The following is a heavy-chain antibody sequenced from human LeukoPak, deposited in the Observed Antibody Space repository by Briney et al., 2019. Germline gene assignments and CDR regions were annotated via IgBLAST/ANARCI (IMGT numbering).Heavy chain of an antibody. D-gene: IGHD3-10*01. CDR2: IYYSGST. CDR3: ARLTYYYGSGSFIDY. V-gene: IGHV4-38-2*01. Sequence: SETLSLTCAVSGYSITSTYWWGWIRQPPGKGLEWIGSIYYSGSTYYNPSLKSRVTISVDTSKNQFSLKLSSVTAADTAVYYCARLTYYYGSGSFIDYWGQGTLVTVSS. J-gene: IGHJ4*02. CDR1: GYSITSTYW.